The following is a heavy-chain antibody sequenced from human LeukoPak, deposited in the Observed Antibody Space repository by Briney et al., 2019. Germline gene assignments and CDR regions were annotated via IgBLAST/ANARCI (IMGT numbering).Heavy chain of an antibody. Sequence: GGSLRLSCAASGFTFSNYWMSWVRQAPGKGLEWVANIKQDGSEKYYVDSVKGRFTISRDSAKNSLYLQMNTLRVEDTAVYYCARDLSVAGKGVDYWGRGTLVTVSS. CDR1: GFTFSNYW. CDR3: ARDLSVAGKGVDY. D-gene: IGHD6-19*01. CDR2: IKQDGSEK. V-gene: IGHV3-7*01. J-gene: IGHJ4*02.